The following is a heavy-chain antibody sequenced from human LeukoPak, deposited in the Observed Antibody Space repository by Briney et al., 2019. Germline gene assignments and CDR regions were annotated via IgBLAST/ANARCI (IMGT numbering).Heavy chain of an antibody. J-gene: IGHJ6*02. CDR2: IWYDGSNK. V-gene: IGHV3-33*01. CDR3: GRPYYYYYGMDV. Sequence: PGRSLRLSCAASGFTFSSYGMQWVRQAPGKGLEWVAVIWYDGSNKYYADSVKGRFTISRDNSKNTLYLQMNSLRAEATAVYCWGRPYYYYYGMDVWGQGTTVTVSS. CDR1: GFTFSSYG.